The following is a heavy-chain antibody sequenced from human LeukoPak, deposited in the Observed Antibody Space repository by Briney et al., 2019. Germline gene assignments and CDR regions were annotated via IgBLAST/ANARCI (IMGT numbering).Heavy chain of an antibody. D-gene: IGHD3-22*01. V-gene: IGHV5-51*01. CDR2: IYPGDSET. CDR3: ARQAGITTETDY. CDR1: GYSFSDYW. J-gene: IGHJ4*02. Sequence: GESLKISCKGSGYSFSDYWLGWVRQMPGKGLEWMGIIYPGDSETRYSPSFQGQVTISADKSITTAYLQWSSLKASDTAMYYCARQAGITTETDYWGQGTLVTVSS.